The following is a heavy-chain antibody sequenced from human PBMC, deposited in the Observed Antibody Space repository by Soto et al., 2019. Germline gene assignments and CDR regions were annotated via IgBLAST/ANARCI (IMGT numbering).Heavy chain of an antibody. CDR3: AQVPRYTVTPPDDY. J-gene: IGHJ4*02. D-gene: IGHD4-17*01. CDR2: ISYDGTNK. V-gene: IGHV3-30*18. CDR1: GFIFGSYG. Sequence: QVQLVESGGGVVQPGRSLRLSCVASGFIFGSYGMHWVRQAPGEGLEWVAVISYDGTNKYYADSVKGRFTISRDNSKNTLWLQMNSLRAEDTAVYYCAQVPRYTVTPPDDYWGQGPLVTVSS.